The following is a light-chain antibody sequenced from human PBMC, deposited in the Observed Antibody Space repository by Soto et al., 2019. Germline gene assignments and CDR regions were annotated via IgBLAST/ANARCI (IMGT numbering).Light chain of an antibody. V-gene: IGKV1-5*01. Sequence: DIQLTQSPSTLSASVGDRVSITCRASQSISTWLAWYQQKPGKAPKLLIFDASSLESRVSSRFSGRGSGTQFTLTIRSRQPDDFATYYCQQYSTYPWTFGQGAKVEF. CDR2: DAS. J-gene: IGKJ1*01. CDR1: QSISTW. CDR3: QQYSTYPWT.